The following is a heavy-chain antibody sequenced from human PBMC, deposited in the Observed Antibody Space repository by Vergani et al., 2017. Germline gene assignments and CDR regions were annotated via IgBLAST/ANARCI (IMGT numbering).Heavy chain of an antibody. J-gene: IGHJ6*02. D-gene: IGHD2-2*01. V-gene: IGHV1-24*01. Sequence: QVQLVQSGAEVKKPGASVKVSCKVSGYTLTELSMHWVRQAPGKGLEWMGGFDPEDGETIYAQEFQGRVTMTEDTSTDTAYMELSSLRSEDTAVYYCATRYCSSTSCYYRYYYGMDVWGQGTTVTVSS. CDR2: FDPEDGET. CDR3: ATRYCSSTSCYYRYYYGMDV. CDR1: GYTLTELS.